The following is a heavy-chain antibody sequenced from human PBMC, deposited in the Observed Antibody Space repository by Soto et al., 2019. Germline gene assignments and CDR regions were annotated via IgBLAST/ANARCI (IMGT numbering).Heavy chain of an antibody. CDR3: ASNCISTSCYYYGMDV. CDR2: IYYSGST. J-gene: IGHJ6*02. D-gene: IGHD2-2*01. V-gene: IGHV4-30-4*02. CDR1: GGSISSGDYY. Sequence: SDTLSLTCTVSGGSISSGDYYWSWIRQPPGKGLEWIGYIYYSGSTYYNPSLKSRVTISVDTSKNQFSLKLSSVTAADTAVYYCASNCISTSCYYYGMDVWGRGTTVTVSS.